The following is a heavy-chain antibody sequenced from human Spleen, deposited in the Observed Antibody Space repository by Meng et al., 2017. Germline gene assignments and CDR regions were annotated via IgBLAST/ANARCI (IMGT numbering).Heavy chain of an antibody. D-gene: IGHD4-11*01. J-gene: IGHJ4*02. CDR3: ARGPTTMAHDFNY. V-gene: IGHV4-4*02. CDR2: ISHSGST. Sequence: QVQLQESGPGLVKPAGTRSLTCAVSRGSISSSNWWSWVRQPPGKVLEWIGEISHSGSTNYNPSLKSRVTISVDKSKNNLSLKLSSVTAADSAVYYCARGPTTMAHDFNYWGQGTLVTVSS. CDR1: RGSISSSNW.